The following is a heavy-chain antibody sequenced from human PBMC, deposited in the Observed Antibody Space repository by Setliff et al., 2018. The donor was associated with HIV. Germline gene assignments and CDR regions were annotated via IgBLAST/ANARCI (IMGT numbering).Heavy chain of an antibody. V-gene: IGHV4-4*08. Sequence: PSETLSLTCTVSGGSMSTYYWSWIRQPPGKGLEWIGYIYTSGSTNYNPSLRSRVTISVDTSKNQFSLRVNSVTAADTAVYYCARSLVPSGYYYGRHAFDIWGQGTKVTVSS. D-gene: IGHD3-22*01. CDR2: IYTSGST. J-gene: IGHJ3*02. CDR3: ARSLVPSGYYYGRHAFDI. CDR1: GGSMSTYY.